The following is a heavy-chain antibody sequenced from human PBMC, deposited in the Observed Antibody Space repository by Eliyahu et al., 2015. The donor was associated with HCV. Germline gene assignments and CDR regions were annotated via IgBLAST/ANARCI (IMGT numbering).Heavy chain of an antibody. J-gene: IGHJ6*02. CDR1: GYTFSAYH. CDR2: MNPHSGDT. V-gene: IGHV1-2*02. D-gene: IGHD6-13*01. CDR3: ATKHPHIAAAGTFDGDLNGIDL. Sequence: QVRLEQSGSEVKKPGASVKVSCKAYGYTFSAYHMQWVRQAPGQGLEWMGWMNPHSGDTRFAQKFEGRVTMTRDTSINTGFMELTSLTFDDTAVYYCATKHPHIAAAGTFDGDLNGIDLWGQGTTVTVSS.